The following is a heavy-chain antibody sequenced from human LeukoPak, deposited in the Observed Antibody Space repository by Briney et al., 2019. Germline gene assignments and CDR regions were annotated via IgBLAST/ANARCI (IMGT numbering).Heavy chain of an antibody. CDR1: GGTFSSQP. D-gene: IGHD3-10*01. V-gene: IGHV1-69*13. CDR3: TGGGETDPDWFDP. J-gene: IGHJ5*02. Sequence: ASVTVSCKASGGTFSSQPISWVRQAPGQGLEWMGGIIPILGTADYAQKFQGRVTITADESTTTAYMELSSLRSDDTAVYYCTGGGETDPDWFDPWGQGTLVTVSS. CDR2: IIPILGTA.